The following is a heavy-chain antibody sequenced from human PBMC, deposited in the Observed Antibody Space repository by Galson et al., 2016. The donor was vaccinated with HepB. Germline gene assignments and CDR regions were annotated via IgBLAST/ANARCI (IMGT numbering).Heavy chain of an antibody. D-gene: IGHD3-16*01. Sequence: TLSLTCSVPGDSVSSSTHFWGWVRQPPGKGLEWIGTIYYSGNINYSGTTYYNPSLKSRVTVSVDTSKNQFSLELSSVTAADTAVYYCAAGLIARGDAFQIWGQGTMVTISS. J-gene: IGHJ3*02. CDR3: AAGLIARGDAFQI. CDR1: GDSVSSSTHF. V-gene: IGHV4-39*01. CDR2: IYYSGNINYSGTT.